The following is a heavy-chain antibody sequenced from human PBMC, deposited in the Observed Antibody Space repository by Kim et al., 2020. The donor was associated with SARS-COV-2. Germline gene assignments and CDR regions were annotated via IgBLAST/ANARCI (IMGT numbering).Heavy chain of an antibody. D-gene: IGHD4-4*01. V-gene: IGHV3-11*03. CDR1: GFTFSDYY. CDR3: ARSTVRRPPNY. Sequence: GGSLRLSCVGSGFTFSDYYMNWIRQTPGKGLEWVSHISTSSSYINYADSVRGRFTISRDNARNTLYLQMNSLRAEDTAMYYCARSTVRRPPNYWGQGTLVTVSS. CDR2: ISTSSSYI. J-gene: IGHJ4*02.